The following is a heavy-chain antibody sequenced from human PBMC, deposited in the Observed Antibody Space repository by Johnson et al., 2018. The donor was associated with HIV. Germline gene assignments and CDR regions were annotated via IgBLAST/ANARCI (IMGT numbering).Heavy chain of an antibody. J-gene: IGHJ1*01. CDR1: GYTFISYT. CDR3: ATHHDTTGHWGY. CDR2: IDTNTGNP. D-gene: IGHD3-22*01. V-gene: IGHV7-4-1*02. Sequence: LGDSGAVLLKPGASVKFPSKASGYTFISYTVNWVRQAPGQGLEWMGWIDTNTGNPTYAQGFTGRFVFSSDTSVSTAYLQITSLKADDTAIYYCATHHDTTGHWGYWGQGTLVTVSS.